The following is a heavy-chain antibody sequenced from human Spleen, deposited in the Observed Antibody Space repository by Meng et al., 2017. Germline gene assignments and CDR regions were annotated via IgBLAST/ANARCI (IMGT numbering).Heavy chain of an antibody. CDR2: INHSGST. CDR3: ARGPTTMAHDFDY. V-gene: IGHV4-34*01. J-gene: IGHJ4*02. CDR1: GGSFSDYY. Sequence: QGHLQLWGAGRLKPSGTLSLRYVVSGGSFSDYYWSWIRPPPGKGLEWIGEINHSGSTNYNPSLERRATISVDTSQNNLSLKLSSVTAADSAVYYCARGPTTMAHDFDYWGQGTLVTVSS. D-gene: IGHD4-11*01.